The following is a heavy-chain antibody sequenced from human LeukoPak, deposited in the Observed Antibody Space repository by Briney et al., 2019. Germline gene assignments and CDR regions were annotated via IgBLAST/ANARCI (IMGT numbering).Heavy chain of an antibody. CDR1: GFTFSSYW. CDR3: ARVIMIFGVDGGWFDP. CDR2: IKQDGSEK. Sequence: GGSLRLSCAASGFTFSSYWMSWVRQAPGKGLEWVANIKQDGSEKYYVDSVKGRFTISRDNAKNSLYLQMNSLRAEDTAVYYCARVIMIFGVDGGWFDPWGQGTLVTVSS. J-gene: IGHJ5*02. D-gene: IGHD3-3*01. V-gene: IGHV3-7*01.